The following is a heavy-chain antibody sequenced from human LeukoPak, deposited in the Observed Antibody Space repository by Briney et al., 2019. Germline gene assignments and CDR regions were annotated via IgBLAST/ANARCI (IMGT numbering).Heavy chain of an antibody. CDR2: IYYSGST. D-gene: IGHD6-6*01. Sequence: SETLSLTCTVSGGSISSGGYYWSWIRQDPGKGLEWIGYIYYSGSTYYNPSLKSRVTISVDTSKNQFSLKLSSVTAADTAVYYCARSRRIAADHWGQGTLVTVSS. CDR1: GGSISSGGYY. V-gene: IGHV4-31*03. CDR3: ARSRRIAADH. J-gene: IGHJ4*02.